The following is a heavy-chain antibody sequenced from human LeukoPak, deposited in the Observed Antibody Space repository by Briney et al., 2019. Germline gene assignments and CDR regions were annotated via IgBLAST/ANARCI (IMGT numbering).Heavy chain of an antibody. CDR1: GFTFSSYS. Sequence: GGSLRLSCAASGFTFSSYSMNWVRQAPGKGLEWVSSISGSSYIYYADSVKGRFTISRDNAKNSLYLQMNSLRAEDTAVYYCARDRWDIVVVVAAPLRYFDLWGRGTLVTVSS. CDR2: ISGSSYI. V-gene: IGHV3-21*01. CDR3: ARDRWDIVVVVAAPLRYFDL. D-gene: IGHD2-15*01. J-gene: IGHJ2*01.